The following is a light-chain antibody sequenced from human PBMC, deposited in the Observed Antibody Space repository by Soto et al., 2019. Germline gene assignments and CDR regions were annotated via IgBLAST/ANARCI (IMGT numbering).Light chain of an antibody. J-gene: IGLJ3*02. CDR1: NVGGKS. CDR2: DDS. CDR3: QVWDAASDHWV. Sequence: SYELTQPPSVSVAPGQTARISWGGNNVGGKSVHWYQQRPGQAPVLVVYDDSDRPSGIPDRFSGSNSGNTATLTISGVEAGDEADYHCQVWDAASDHWVFGGGTKLTVL. V-gene: IGLV3-21*02.